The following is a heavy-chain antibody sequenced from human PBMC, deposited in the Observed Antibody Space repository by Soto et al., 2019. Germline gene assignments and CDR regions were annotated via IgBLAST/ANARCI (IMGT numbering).Heavy chain of an antibody. D-gene: IGHD3-22*01. Sequence: PSETLSLTCTLSGGSISSSSYYWGWIRQPPGKGMEWIGSLYYSASTYYNTSLRSRVTISVDTSKNHLSLKLSSVTAADTAVYFCARGLEDYYDSSGNLFDIWGQGTMVTVSS. V-gene: IGHV4-39*02. CDR3: ARGLEDYYDSSGNLFDI. CDR2: LYYSAST. CDR1: GGSISSSSYY. J-gene: IGHJ3*02.